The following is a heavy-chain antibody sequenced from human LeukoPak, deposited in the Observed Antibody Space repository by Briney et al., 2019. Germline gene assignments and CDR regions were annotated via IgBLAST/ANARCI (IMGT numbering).Heavy chain of an antibody. V-gene: IGHV3-20*01. CDR2: INWNGGST. CDR3: ARELHYDYVWGSPTPFDY. D-gene: IGHD3-16*01. CDR1: GFTFDDYG. J-gene: IGHJ4*02. Sequence: GGSLRLSCAASGFTFDDYGMSWVRQAPGKGLKWVSGINWNGGSTGYADSVKGRFTISRDNAKNSLYLQMNSLRAEDTALYHCARELHYDYVWGSPTPFDYWGQGTLVTVSS.